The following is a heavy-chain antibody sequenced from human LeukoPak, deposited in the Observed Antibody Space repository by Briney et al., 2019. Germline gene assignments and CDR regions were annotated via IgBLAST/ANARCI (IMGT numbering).Heavy chain of an antibody. CDR2: ISSSSSYI. D-gene: IGHD3-10*01. J-gene: IGHJ5*02. CDR1: GFTFSSYS. V-gene: IGHV3-21*01. Sequence: KPGGSLRLSCAASGFTFSSYSMNWVRQAPGKGLEWVSSISSSSSYIYYADSVKGRFTISRDNAKNSLYLQMNSLRAEDTAVYYCARGGVLPNWFDPWGQGTLVTVSS. CDR3: ARGGVLPNWFDP.